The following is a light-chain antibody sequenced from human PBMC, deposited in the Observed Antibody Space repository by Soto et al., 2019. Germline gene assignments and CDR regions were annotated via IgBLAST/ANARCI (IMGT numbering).Light chain of an antibody. V-gene: IGLV1-44*01. Sequence: QSVLTQPPSASGTPGQRVTISCSGGSSNIGSNDVDWYQQLPGTAPKLLIYTDDQRPSGVPDRFSGSKSGTSASLAISGLQSEDEADYFCAAWDDSLNGPVVGGGAKLTVL. CDR3: AAWDDSLNGPV. CDR1: SSNIGSND. J-gene: IGLJ3*02. CDR2: TDD.